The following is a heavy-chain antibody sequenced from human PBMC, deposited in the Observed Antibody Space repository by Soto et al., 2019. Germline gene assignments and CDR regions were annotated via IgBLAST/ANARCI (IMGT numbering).Heavy chain of an antibody. CDR1: GGSISIGVYY. D-gene: IGHD2-2*01. Sequence: QVQLQESGPGLVKPSQTLSLTCTVSGGSISIGVYYWNWIRQHPGKGLEWIGYTYHTGSTYYNPSLESRVTISVDPSKNQFSLKLSSVTAADTAVYYCARIGNPDASLYFDYWGQGTLVTVCS. J-gene: IGHJ4*02. V-gene: IGHV4-31*03. CDR2: TYHTGST. CDR3: ARIGNPDASLYFDY.